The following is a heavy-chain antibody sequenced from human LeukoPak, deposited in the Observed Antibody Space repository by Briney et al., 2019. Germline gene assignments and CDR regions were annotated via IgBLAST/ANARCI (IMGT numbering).Heavy chain of an antibody. CDR2: IRYDGSNK. J-gene: IGHJ3*02. CDR3: AKDLGPRRTFDI. Sequence: GGSLRLSCAASGFTFNSYGMHWVRQAPGKGLEWVAFIRYDGSNKYYADSVKGRFTISRDNSKNTLYLQMNSLRAEDTAVYYCAKDLGPRRTFDIWGQGTMVTVSS. V-gene: IGHV3-30*02. CDR1: GFTFNSYG.